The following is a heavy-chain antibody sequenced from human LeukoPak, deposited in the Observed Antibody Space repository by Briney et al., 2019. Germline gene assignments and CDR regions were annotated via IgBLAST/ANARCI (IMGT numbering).Heavy chain of an antibody. J-gene: IGHJ4*02. CDR3: AKDDSGGYFPDF. V-gene: IGHV3-11*01. CDR2: ISSSGSTI. Sequence: GGSLRLSCAASGFTFSDYYMSWIRQAPGKGLEWVSYISSSGSTIYYADSVKGRFTISRDDSKNTLYLQMNSLRAEDTALYYCAKDDSGGYFPDFWGRGTLVTVSS. D-gene: IGHD3-22*01. CDR1: GFTFSDYY.